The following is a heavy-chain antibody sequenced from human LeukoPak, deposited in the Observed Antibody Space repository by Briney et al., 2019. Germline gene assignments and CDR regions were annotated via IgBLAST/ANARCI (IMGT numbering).Heavy chain of an antibody. CDR3: ANLPPSAGPRDDAFDI. J-gene: IGHJ3*02. D-gene: IGHD6-13*01. V-gene: IGHV3-53*05. CDR1: GFTVSSNY. CDR2: IYSGGST. Sequence: GGSLRLSCAASGFTVSSNYMSWVRQAPGKGLEWVSVIYSGGSTYYADSVKGRFTISRDNAKNSLYLQMNSLRAEDTALYYCANLPPSAGPRDDAFDIWGQGTMVTVSS.